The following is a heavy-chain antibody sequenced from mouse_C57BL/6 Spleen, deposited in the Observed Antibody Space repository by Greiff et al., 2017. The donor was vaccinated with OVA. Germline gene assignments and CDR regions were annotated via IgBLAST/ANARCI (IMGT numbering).Heavy chain of an antibody. Sequence: EVKLVESGGGLVKPGGSLKLSCAASGFTFSDYGMHWVRQAPEKGLEWVAYISSGSSTIYYADTVKGRFTISRDNAKNTLFLQMTSLRSEDTAMYYCARGSSTSYYAMDYWGQGTSVTVSS. CDR2: ISSGSSTI. D-gene: IGHD1-1*01. J-gene: IGHJ4*01. CDR1: GFTFSDYG. CDR3: ARGSSTSYYAMDY. V-gene: IGHV5-17*01.